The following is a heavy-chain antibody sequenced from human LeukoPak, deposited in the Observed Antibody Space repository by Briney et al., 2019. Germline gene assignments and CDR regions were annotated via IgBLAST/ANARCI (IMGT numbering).Heavy chain of an antibody. CDR1: GFSFSSYW. V-gene: IGHV3-74*01. D-gene: IGHD5-12*01. J-gene: IGHJ4*02. CDR3: ARGFGYDNIVTY. CDR2: INSDGSST. Sequence: SGGSLRLSCAASGFSFSSYWMHWVRQAPGKGLVWVSRINSDGSSTSYADSVKGRFTISRDNAKNTLYLQMNSLRAEDTAVYYCARGFGYDNIVTYRGQGTLVTVSS.